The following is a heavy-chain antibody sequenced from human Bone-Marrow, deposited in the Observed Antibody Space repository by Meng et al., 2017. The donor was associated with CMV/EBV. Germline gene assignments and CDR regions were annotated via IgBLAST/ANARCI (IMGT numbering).Heavy chain of an antibody. CDR3: ARDWGSSWSYGMDV. J-gene: IGHJ6*02. CDR1: GGSISSYY. D-gene: IGHD6-13*01. Sequence: GSLRLSCTVSGGSISSYYWSWIRQTPGKGLEWIGYIHYSGTTSYNPSLKSRVTISVDTSKNSFSLKLSSVTAADTAVYYCARDWGSSWSYGMDVWGQGTTVTVSS. CDR2: IHYSGTT. V-gene: IGHV4-59*01.